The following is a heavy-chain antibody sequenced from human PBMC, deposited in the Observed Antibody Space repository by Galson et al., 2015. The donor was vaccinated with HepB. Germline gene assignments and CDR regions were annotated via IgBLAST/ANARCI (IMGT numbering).Heavy chain of an antibody. CDR2: ISWNNGGK. J-gene: IGHJ4*02. V-gene: IGHV3-9*01. CDR3: AKDLEYDSTGHPYYFDY. CDR1: GFTFDDYA. D-gene: IGHD3-22*01. Sequence: SLRLSCAASGFTFDDYAMHWVRQVPGKGLEWVSGISWNNGGKAYADSVKGRFIISRDNAKNSLYLEMNSLRAEDTALYYCAKDLEYDSTGHPYYFDYWGKGTLVTVSS.